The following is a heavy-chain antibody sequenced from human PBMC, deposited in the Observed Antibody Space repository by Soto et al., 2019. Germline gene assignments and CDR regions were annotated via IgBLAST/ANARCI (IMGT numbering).Heavy chain of an antibody. CDR3: ARGGYCTNGVCYDY. CDR2: INHSGST. V-gene: IGHV4-34*01. J-gene: IGHJ4*02. D-gene: IGHD2-8*01. Sequence: SETLSLTCAVYGGSFSGYYWSWIRQPPGKGLEWIGEINHSGSTNYNPSLKSRVTISVDTSKNQFSLKRSSVTAADTAVYYCARGGYCTNGVCYDYWGQGTLVTVSS. CDR1: GGSFSGYY.